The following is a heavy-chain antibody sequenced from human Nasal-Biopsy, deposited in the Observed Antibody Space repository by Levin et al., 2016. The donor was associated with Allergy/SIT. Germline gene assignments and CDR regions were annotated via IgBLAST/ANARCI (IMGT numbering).Heavy chain of an antibody. V-gene: IGHV4-39*01. CDR1: GGSININTHY. J-gene: IGHJ6*02. CDR3: VRCQRGLAGSQYYYGMDV. CDR2: IYASGTT. Sequence: SETLSLTCSVSGGSININTHYWGWVRQSPGKGLEWIASIYASGTTYYSPSLKSRVSMSVDRSKDQFSLRLNSVTAADTAVYYCVRCQRGLAGSQYYYGMDVWGQGTTVTVSS. D-gene: IGHD3-10*01.